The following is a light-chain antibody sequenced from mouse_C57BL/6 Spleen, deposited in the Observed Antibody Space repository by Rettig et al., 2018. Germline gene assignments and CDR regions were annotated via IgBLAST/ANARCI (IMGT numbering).Light chain of an antibody. V-gene: IGKV4-74*01. CDR2: STS. Sequence: QIVLTQSPAIMSASLGDRVTMTCAASSSVSSTYLHWYQQKPGSSPKLWIYSTSHLASGVPARFSGSGSGTSYSLTISSMEAEDAATYYCHQYHRSPLTFGAGTKLELK. CDR1: SSVSSTY. J-gene: IGKJ5*01. CDR3: HQYHRSPLT.